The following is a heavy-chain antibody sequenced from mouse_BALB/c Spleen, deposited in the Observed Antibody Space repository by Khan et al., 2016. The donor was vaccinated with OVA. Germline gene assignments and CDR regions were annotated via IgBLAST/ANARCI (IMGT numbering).Heavy chain of an antibody. V-gene: IGHV5-17*02. CDR1: GFTFSSFG. Sequence: EVELVESGGGLVQPGGSRKLSCVASGFTFSSFGMYWVRQAPEKRLEWVAYISGDSSTIYYTATVKGRFTITRDNPKNTLFLQMTSVRSEDMAMYYCARSNFDGYYLDQWGQGTTLTVSS. J-gene: IGHJ2*01. CDR2: ISGDSSTI. CDR3: ARSNFDGYYLDQ.